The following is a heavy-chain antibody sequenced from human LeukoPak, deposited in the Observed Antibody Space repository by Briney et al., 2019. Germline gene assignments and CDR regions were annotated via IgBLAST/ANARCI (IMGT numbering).Heavy chain of an antibody. J-gene: IGHJ6*03. D-gene: IGHD5-18*01. V-gene: IGHV3-33*05. CDR3: AKDEYSYGYVYYYYMDV. Sequence: GGSLRLSCAASGFTFSSYGMHWVRQAPGKGLDWVTLISSDGSTKYYADSVKGRFTISRDNSKNTLYLQMNSLRAEDTAVYYCAKDEYSYGYVYYYYMDVWGKGTTVTVSS. CDR1: GFTFSSYG. CDR2: ISSDGSTK.